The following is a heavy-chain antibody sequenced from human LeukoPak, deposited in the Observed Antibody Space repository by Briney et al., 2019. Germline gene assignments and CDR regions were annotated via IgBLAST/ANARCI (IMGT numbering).Heavy chain of an antibody. CDR3: ARGYSDYMCVFDY. V-gene: IGHV3-33*01. J-gene: IGHJ4*02. CDR2: IWYDGRNR. D-gene: IGHD4-11*01. Sequence: PGSSLRLSCAASGFTFSSYGMHWVRQAPGKGLEWVAVIWYDGRNRYYADSVKGRFTVSRDNSKNTLYLQMNSLRAEDTAAYYCARGYSDYMCVFDYWGQGTLVTVSS. CDR1: GFTFSSYG.